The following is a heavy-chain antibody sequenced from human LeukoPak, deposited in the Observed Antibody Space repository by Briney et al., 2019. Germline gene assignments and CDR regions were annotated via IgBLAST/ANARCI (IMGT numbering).Heavy chain of an antibody. CDR2: ISASGGGT. D-gene: IGHD2-8*01. V-gene: IGHV3-23*01. Sequence: PGGSLRLSCAASGFTFSTYPMSWVRQAPGKGLEWVSAISASGGGTYYADSVKGRFTISRDNSRSTVFLQMWSLRAEDTAVYYCAKAPYCPNDVSRYFDYWGQGILVTVSS. CDR3: AKAPYCPNDVSRYFDY. J-gene: IGHJ4*02. CDR1: GFTFSTYP.